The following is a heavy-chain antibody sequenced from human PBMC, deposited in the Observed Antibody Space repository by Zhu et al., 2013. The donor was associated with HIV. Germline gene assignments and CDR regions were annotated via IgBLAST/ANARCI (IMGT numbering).Heavy chain of an antibody. Sequence: QVQLVQSGAEVKKPGASVKVSCKTSGYSXTSYDINWVRQATGQGLEWMGWMNPHSGHSGYAQKFQGRGTMTMNTSISTVYMELYSLRSEDTAVYYCARGRSSSSLHNYGMDVWGQGTAITVTS. V-gene: IGHV1-8*01. CDR1: GYSXTSYD. J-gene: IGHJ6*02. CDR3: ARGRSSSSLHNYGMDV. CDR2: MNPHSGHS. D-gene: IGHD6-13*01.